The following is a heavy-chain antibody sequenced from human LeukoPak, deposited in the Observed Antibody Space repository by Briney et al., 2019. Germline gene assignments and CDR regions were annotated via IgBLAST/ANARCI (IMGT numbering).Heavy chain of an antibody. Sequence: SETLSLTCTITGGSVGTYYWSWIRQPPGKGLEWIGEINHSGSTNYNPSLKSRVTISVDTSKNQFSLKLSSVTAADTAVYYCARGDSGHYYDSSGYYKFDYWGQGTLVTVSS. CDR1: GGSVGTYY. V-gene: IGHV4-34*01. D-gene: IGHD3-22*01. CDR2: INHSGST. J-gene: IGHJ4*02. CDR3: ARGDSGHYYDSSGYYKFDY.